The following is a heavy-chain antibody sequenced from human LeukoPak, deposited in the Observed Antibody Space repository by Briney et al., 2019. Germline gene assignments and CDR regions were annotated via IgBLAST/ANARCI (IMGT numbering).Heavy chain of an antibody. CDR1: GFTFSSYS. CDR2: ISSSSSYI. V-gene: IGHV3-21*04. D-gene: IGHD2-21*02. Sequence: PGGSLRLSCAASGFTFSSYSMNWVRQAPGKGLEWVSSISSSSSYIYYADSVKGRFTISRDNAKNSLYLQMNSLRAEDTAVYYCARDLGYCGGDCYRPAYFDYWGQGTLVTVSS. J-gene: IGHJ4*02. CDR3: ARDLGYCGGDCYRPAYFDY.